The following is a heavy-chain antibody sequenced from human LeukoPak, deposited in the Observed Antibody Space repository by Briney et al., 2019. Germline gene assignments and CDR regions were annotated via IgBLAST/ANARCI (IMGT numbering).Heavy chain of an antibody. CDR3: AKDRGGYCSSTSCYVLDY. CDR2: IPYDVTYE. CDR1: GLTFSSYG. V-gene: IGHV3-30*02. J-gene: IGHJ4*02. D-gene: IGHD2-2*01. Sequence: GSLRLSCAASGLTFSSYGMHWARQAPPKGLASLAFIPYDVTYEYYADSVKGRFTISRDNSKNTLYLQMNSLRAEDTAVYYCAKDRGGYCSSTSCYVLDYWGQGTLVTVSS.